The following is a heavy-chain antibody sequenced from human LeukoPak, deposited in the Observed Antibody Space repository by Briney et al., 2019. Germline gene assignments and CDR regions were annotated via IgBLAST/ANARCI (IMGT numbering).Heavy chain of an antibody. J-gene: IGHJ6*02. Sequence: GGSLRLSCAASGFTFSSYAMSWVRQAPGKGLEWVSAISGSGGSTYYADSVKGRLTISRDNSKNTLYLQMNSLRAEDTAVYYCAKDGGSGDTYHYYYGMDVWGQGTTVTVSS. V-gene: IGHV3-23*01. D-gene: IGHD6-19*01. CDR2: ISGSGGST. CDR1: GFTFSSYA. CDR3: AKDGGSGDTYHYYYGMDV.